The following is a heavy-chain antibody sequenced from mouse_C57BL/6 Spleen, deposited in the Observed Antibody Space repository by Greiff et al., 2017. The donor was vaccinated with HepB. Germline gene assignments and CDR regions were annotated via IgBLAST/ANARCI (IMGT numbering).Heavy chain of an antibody. Sequence: EVNVVESGGGLVKPGGSLKLSCAASGFTFSSYTMSWVRQTPEKRLEWVATISGGGGNTYYPDSVKGRFTISRDNAKNTLYLQMSSLRSEDTALYYCASSYYGSSYDYWGQGTTLTVSS. D-gene: IGHD1-1*01. J-gene: IGHJ2*01. CDR2: ISGGGGNT. CDR3: ASSYYGSSYDY. V-gene: IGHV5-9*01. CDR1: GFTFSSYT.